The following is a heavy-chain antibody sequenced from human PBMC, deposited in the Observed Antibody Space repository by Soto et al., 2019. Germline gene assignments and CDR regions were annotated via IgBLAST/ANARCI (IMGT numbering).Heavy chain of an antibody. V-gene: IGHV1-8*01. D-gene: IGHD4-17*01. Sequence: QVQLVQSGAEVKKPGASVKVSCKASGYTFTSYDINWVRQATGQGLEWMGWMNPNSGNTGYAQKFQGRVTMTRNTSIRTAYMELSSLRSEDTAVYYCARARRGVYGDWFDPWGQGTLVTVSS. CDR3: ARARRGVYGDWFDP. J-gene: IGHJ5*02. CDR2: MNPNSGNT. CDR1: GYTFTSYD.